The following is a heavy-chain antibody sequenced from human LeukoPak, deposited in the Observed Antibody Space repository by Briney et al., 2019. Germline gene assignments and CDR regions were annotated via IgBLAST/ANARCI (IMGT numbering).Heavy chain of an antibody. D-gene: IGHD5-18*01. J-gene: IGHJ4*02. CDR1: GGSISSSSYY. Sequence: SETLSLTCTVSGGSISSSSYYWGWIRQPPGKGLEWIGSIYYSGSTYYNPSLKGRVTISVDTSKNQFSLKLSSVTAADTAVYYCARHRGYSYAGDYWGQGTLVTVSS. CDR3: ARHRGYSYAGDY. V-gene: IGHV4-39*01. CDR2: IYYSGST.